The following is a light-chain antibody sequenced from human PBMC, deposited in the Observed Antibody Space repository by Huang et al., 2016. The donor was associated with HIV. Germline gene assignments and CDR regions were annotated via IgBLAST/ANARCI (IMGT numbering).Light chain of an antibody. V-gene: IGKV3-15*01. CDR3: QQYNNWPYT. Sequence: EIVMTQSQPTLSVSAGEGATLSCRASQSITSNLAWYQQKPGQAPRLLIHGASTRATGVPVRCSGSGSGTEFTLTISSLQSEDFAGYHCQQYNNWPYTFGQGTKLEIK. J-gene: IGKJ2*01. CDR2: GAS. CDR1: QSITSN.